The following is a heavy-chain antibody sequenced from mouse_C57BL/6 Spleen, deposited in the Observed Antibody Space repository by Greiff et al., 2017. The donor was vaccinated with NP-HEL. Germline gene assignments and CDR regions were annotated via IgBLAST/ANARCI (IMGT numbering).Heavy chain of an antibody. CDR3: ARGGVYYSNYDWYFDV. J-gene: IGHJ1*03. V-gene: IGHV1-82*01. CDR2: IYPGDGDT. D-gene: IGHD2-5*01. Sequence: QVQLQQSGPELVKPGASVKISCKASGYAFSSSWMNWVKQRPGKGLEWIGRIYPGDGDTNYNGKFKGKATLTADNSSSTAYMQLSSRTSEDSAVYFCARGGVYYSNYDWYFDVWGTGTTVTVSS. CDR1: GYAFSSSW.